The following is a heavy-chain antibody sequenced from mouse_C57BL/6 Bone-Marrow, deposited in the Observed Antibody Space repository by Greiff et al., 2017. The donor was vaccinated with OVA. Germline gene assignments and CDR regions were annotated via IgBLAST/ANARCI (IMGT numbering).Heavy chain of an antibody. J-gene: IGHJ4*01. CDR1: GFNIKDDY. CDR3: TTVYYYGKGFPYYAMDY. V-gene: IGHV14-4*01. CDR2: IDPENGDT. Sequence: EVQGVESGAELVRPGASVKLSCTASGFNIKDDYMHWVKQRPEQGLEWIGWIDPENGDTEYASKFQGKATITADTSSNTAYLQLSSLTSEDTAVYYCTTVYYYGKGFPYYAMDYWGQGTSVTVSS. D-gene: IGHD1-1*01.